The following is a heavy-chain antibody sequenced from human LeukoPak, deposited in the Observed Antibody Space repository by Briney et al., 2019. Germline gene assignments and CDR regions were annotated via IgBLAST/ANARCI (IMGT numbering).Heavy chain of an antibody. CDR3: ARGPYCSAGSCYPRDYYYYYMDV. Sequence: GGSLTLSCAASGFTFSSHDMLSVGQPTGKALEWVSTVGTAGETYYPGSVKGRFTISRENAKNSLYLQMNGLRAGDTAVYYCARGPYCSAGSCYPRDYYYYYMDVWGKGTTVTVSS. CDR2: VGTAGET. J-gene: IGHJ6*03. CDR1: GFTFSSHD. V-gene: IGHV3-13*01. D-gene: IGHD2-15*01.